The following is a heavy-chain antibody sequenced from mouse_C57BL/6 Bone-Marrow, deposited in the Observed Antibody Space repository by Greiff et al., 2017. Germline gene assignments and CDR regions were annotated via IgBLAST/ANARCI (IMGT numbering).Heavy chain of an antibody. V-gene: IGHV1-42*01. D-gene: IGHD2-5*01. CDR2: INPSTGGT. CDR3: AKGGPTIVTLDY. Sequence: VQLQQSGPELVKPGASVKISCKASGYSFTGYYMNWVKQSPEKSLEWIGEINPSTGGTTYNQKFKAKATLTVDKSSSTAYMQLKSLTSEDSAVYYCAKGGPTIVTLDYWGQGTTLTVSS. CDR1: GYSFTGYY. J-gene: IGHJ2*01.